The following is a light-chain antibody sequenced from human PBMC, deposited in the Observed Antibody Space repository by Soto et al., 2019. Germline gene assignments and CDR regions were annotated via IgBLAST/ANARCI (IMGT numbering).Light chain of an antibody. CDR2: DDN. CDR1: SGSIASNS. Sequence: NFMLTQPHSVSESPGKTVTISCTGSSGSIASNSVQWYQQRPGSAPSSVIYDDNQRPSGVPDRFSGSIDRSSNSASLTISGLKTEDEADYYCQSYDSTIVVFGGGTKLTVL. J-gene: IGLJ2*01. V-gene: IGLV6-57*02. CDR3: QSYDSTIVV.